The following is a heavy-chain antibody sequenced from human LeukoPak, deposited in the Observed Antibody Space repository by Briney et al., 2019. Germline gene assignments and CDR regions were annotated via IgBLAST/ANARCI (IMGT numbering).Heavy chain of an antibody. D-gene: IGHD1-1*01. V-gene: IGHV3-48*01. Sequence: GGSLRLSCAASGFTFSSYSMNWVRQAPGKGLEWVSYISSSSSTIYYADSLKGRFTISRDTSKNTLYLQINSLRAEDTAVYYCAKRGRYYFDQWGQGTLVTVSS. J-gene: IGHJ4*02. CDR1: GFTFSSYS. CDR2: ISSSSSTI. CDR3: AKRGRYYFDQ.